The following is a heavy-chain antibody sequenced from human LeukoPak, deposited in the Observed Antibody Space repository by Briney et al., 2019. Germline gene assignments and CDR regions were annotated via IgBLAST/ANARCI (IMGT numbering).Heavy chain of an antibody. CDR3: ARDLEGWFDP. Sequence: PSETLSLTCTVSGGSIRSSYYYWGWIRQPPGKGLEWIGSIYDSGSTYYNPSLKSRVTISVDTSKNQFSLKLSSVTAADTAVYYCARDLEGWFDPWGQGTLVTVSS. CDR2: IYDSGST. V-gene: IGHV4-39*07. CDR1: GGSIRSSYYY. D-gene: IGHD5-24*01. J-gene: IGHJ5*02.